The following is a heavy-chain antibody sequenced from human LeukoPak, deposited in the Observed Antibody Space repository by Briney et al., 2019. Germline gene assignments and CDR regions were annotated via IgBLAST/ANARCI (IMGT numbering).Heavy chain of an antibody. CDR1: GGSFSGYY. V-gene: IGHV4-34*01. CDR3: ARDRSDDAFEI. J-gene: IGHJ3*02. D-gene: IGHD1-26*01. CDR2: INHGGGT. Sequence: SETLSLTCAVYGGSFSGYYWSWIRQPPGKGLEWIGEINHGGGTNYNPSLKSRVTISVDTSKNQFSLNLYSVTAADTAVYYCARDRSDDAFEIWGQGTMVSVSS.